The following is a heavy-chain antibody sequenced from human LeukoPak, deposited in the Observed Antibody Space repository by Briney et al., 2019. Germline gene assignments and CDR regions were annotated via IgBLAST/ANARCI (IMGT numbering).Heavy chain of an antibody. J-gene: IGHJ5*02. CDR1: GYTFTSYG. Sequence: GASVQVSCKASGYTFTSYGITWVRQAPGQGLEWMGWISVYNGNTNYAQKFQGRVTMTRDMSTSTVYMELSSLRSEDTAVYYCARGSPMTSSAFDPWGQGTLVTVSS. CDR3: ARGSPMTSSAFDP. CDR2: ISVYNGNT. V-gene: IGHV1-18*01.